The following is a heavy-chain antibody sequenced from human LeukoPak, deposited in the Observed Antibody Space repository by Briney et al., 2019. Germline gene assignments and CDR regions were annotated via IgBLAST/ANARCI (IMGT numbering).Heavy chain of an antibody. CDR2: IYYSGST. D-gene: IGHD3-10*01. CDR1: GGSISSYY. CDR3: ARERGQIYYYYMDV. V-gene: IGHV4-59*01. Sequence: SETLSLTCTVSGGSISSYYWSWIRQPPGKGLEWIGYIYYSGSTNYNPSLKSRVTISVDTSKNQLSLKLSSVTAADTAVYYCARERGQIYYYYMDVWGKGTTVTVSS. J-gene: IGHJ6*03.